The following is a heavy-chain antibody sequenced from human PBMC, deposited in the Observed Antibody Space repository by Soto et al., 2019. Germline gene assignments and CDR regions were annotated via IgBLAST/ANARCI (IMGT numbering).Heavy chain of an antibody. Sequence: EVRLVQPGGGLVQPGGSLRLSCAASLFIVSDNYMSWVRQAPGKGLEWVSLIYSGGGTDYAESVKGRFTISRDNSKNTLYLQMNSLKAEDTGIYYCATRMTTAPYWGQGTVVTVSS. V-gene: IGHV3-66*01. J-gene: IGHJ4*02. CDR2: IYSGGGT. CDR1: LFIVSDNY. CDR3: ATRMTTAPY. D-gene: IGHD4-17*01.